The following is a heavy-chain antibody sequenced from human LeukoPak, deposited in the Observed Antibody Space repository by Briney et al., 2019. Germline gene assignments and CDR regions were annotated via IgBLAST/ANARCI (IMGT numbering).Heavy chain of an antibody. V-gene: IGHV3-21*01. J-gene: IGHJ6*03. Sequence: GGSLRLSCAASGLDFSIYAIDWVRQAPGRGLEWVSSISSGSSFQNYADSVKGRFTISRDNAKSSVYLQMNRLRAEDTAVYFCAREGDPPGFYYYHHLDVWGKGTTVTVSS. CDR3: AREGDPPGFYYYHHLDV. CDR2: ISSGSSFQ. CDR1: GLDFSIYA. D-gene: IGHD3-16*01.